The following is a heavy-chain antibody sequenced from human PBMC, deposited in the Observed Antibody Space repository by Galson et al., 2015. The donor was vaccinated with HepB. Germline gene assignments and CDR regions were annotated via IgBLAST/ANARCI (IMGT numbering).Heavy chain of an antibody. CDR3: ARDADLNPGYSSSSSWFDP. Sequence: CKASGYTFTSYGISWVRQAPGQGLEWMGWISAYNGNTNYAQKLQGRVTMTTDTSTSTAYMELRSLRSDDTAVYYCARDADLNPGYSSSSSWFDPWGQGTLVTVSS. J-gene: IGHJ5*02. CDR2: ISAYNGNT. D-gene: IGHD6-13*01. V-gene: IGHV1-18*01. CDR1: GYTFTSYG.